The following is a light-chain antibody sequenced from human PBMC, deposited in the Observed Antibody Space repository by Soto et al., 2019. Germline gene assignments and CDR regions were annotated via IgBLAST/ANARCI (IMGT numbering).Light chain of an antibody. J-gene: IGKJ4*01. V-gene: IGKV3-15*01. CDR1: ESVSRT. CDR3: QHYVNWPLT. CDR2: DSS. Sequence: EIVMTQSPATLSVSPGERVTLSCRASESVSRTLAWYQQKPGQAPRLLIYDSSTRATGVPARFSGSRSGAEFTLTISSLQSEDFAVYYCQHYVNWPLTFGGGTKVESK.